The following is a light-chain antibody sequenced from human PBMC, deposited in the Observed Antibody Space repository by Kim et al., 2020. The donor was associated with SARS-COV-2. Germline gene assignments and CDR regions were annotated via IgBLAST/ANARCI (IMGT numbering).Light chain of an antibody. CDR2: DNN. Sequence: GQKVTISCSGSSYNIGNNYVSWYQQLPGTAPKLLIYDNNKRPSGIPDRFSGSKSGTSATLGITGLQIGDEADYYCGTWDSSLSAVVFGGGTQLTVL. V-gene: IGLV1-51*01. J-gene: IGLJ2*01. CDR3: GTWDSSLSAVV. CDR1: SYNIGNNY.